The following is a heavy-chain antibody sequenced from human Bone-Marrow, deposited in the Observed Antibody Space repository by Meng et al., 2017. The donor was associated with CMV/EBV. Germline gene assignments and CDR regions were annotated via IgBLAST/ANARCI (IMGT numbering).Heavy chain of an antibody. D-gene: IGHD3-10*01. J-gene: IGHJ4*02. CDR2: ISGSGGST. CDR3: ARGRITMVRGVMWY. CDR1: GFTFSSYA. Sequence: GESLKISCAASGFTFSSYAMSWVRQAPGKGLEWVSAISGSGGSTYYADSVKGRFTISRDNSKNTLYLQMNSLRAEDTAVYYCARGRITMVRGVMWYWGQGTLVTGSS. V-gene: IGHV3-23*01.